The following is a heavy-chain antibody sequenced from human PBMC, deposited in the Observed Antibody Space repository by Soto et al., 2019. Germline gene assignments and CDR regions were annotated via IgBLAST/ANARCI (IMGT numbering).Heavy chain of an antibody. Sequence: SETLSLTCTVSGGSISSYYWSWIRQPPGKGLEWIGYIYYSGSTNYNPSLKSRVTISVDTSKNQFSLKLSSVTAADTAVYYCASLIVDEAFDIWGQGTMVTVSS. CDR2: IYYSGST. V-gene: IGHV4-59*01. CDR3: ASLIVDEAFDI. D-gene: IGHD2-21*01. J-gene: IGHJ3*02. CDR1: GGSISSYY.